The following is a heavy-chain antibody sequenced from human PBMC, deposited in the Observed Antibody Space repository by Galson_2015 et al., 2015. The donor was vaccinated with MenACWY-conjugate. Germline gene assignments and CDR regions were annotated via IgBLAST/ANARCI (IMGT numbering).Heavy chain of an antibody. CDR2: IYPGDSET. D-gene: IGHD6-6*01. Sequence: QSGAEVKKPGESLKISCEGSGYSFTSYWLGWVRQMPGNGLEWVGIIYPGDSETRYSPSFQGQVTISADKSISTAYLQWSSLRASDTAMYYCARQGFGSSSLDYWGQGTLVTVSS. J-gene: IGHJ4*02. V-gene: IGHV5-51*01. CDR3: ARQGFGSSSLDY. CDR1: GYSFTSYW.